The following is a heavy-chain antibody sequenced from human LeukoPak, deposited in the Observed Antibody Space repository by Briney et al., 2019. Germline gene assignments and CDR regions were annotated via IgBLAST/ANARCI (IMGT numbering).Heavy chain of an antibody. V-gene: IGHV2-70*04. CDR3: ARTPDDFWSGYFFDY. D-gene: IGHD3-3*01. CDR1: GFSLSTSGMR. CDR2: IDWDDDK. Sequence: SGPMLVNPTQTLTLTCTFSGFSLSTSGMRVSWIRQPPGKALEWLARIDWDDDKFYSTSLKTRLTISKDTSKNQVVLTMTNMDPVDTATYYCARTPDDFWSGYFFDYWGQRTLVTVSS. J-gene: IGHJ4*02.